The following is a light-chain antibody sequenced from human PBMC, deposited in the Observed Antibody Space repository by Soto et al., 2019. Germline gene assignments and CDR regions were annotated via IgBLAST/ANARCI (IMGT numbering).Light chain of an antibody. CDR2: GAS. CDR3: QQYNNWPLRGT. J-gene: IGKJ1*01. Sequence: EIVMTESPATLSVSPGERATLSCRASQSVSSNLAWYQQKPGQAHRLLIYGASTRATGIPARFSGSGSGTEFTLTISSRQSEDFAVYYCQQYNNWPLRGTVGQGTKVEIK. V-gene: IGKV3-15*01. CDR1: QSVSSN.